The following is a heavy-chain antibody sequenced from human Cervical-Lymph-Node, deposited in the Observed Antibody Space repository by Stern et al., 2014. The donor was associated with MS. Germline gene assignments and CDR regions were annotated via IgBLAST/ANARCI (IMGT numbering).Heavy chain of an antibody. D-gene: IGHD3-3*01. CDR1: GFTFSNHA. CDR3: ARVLQFLQWLPNALDF. Sequence: QVQLVQSGGGVVQPGGSLRLSCAASGFTFSNHAMHWVRQAPGKGLDWVAVISYDGSNKYYADSVKGRFTISRHNSKNTLYLLMNSLRTDDTAVYYCARVLQFLQWLPNALDFWGQGTPVTVSS. J-gene: IGHJ4*02. CDR2: ISYDGSNK. V-gene: IGHV3-30-3*01.